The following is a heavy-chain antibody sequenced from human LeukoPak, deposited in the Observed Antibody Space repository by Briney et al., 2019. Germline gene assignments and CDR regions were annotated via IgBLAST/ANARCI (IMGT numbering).Heavy chain of an antibody. V-gene: IGHV4-39*02. CDR2: IYYSGRT. Sequence: SETLSLTCTVSGGPISSSSYYWGWIRQPPGKGLEWIGSIYYSGRTYYNPSLKSRVTISVDTSRNHFSLNLRSVTAADTAVYYCARVVTSGYYMLDDWGQGTLVTVSS. CDR1: GGPISSSSYY. D-gene: IGHD3-3*01. J-gene: IGHJ4*02. CDR3: ARVVTSGYYMLDD.